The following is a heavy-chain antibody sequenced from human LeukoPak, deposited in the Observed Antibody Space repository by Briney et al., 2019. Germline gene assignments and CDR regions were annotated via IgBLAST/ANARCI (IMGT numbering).Heavy chain of an antibody. V-gene: IGHV1-8*01. D-gene: IGHD2-15*01. CDR2: MNPNSGKS. CDR3: ARESSLTDNWLDS. Sequence: ASVTVSCKASGYSFTTHDINWVRQSAGQGLEWMGWMNPNSGKSGYAQKFQGRVTMTRDTSISTVYMELSSLGSDDTAVYYCARESSLTDNWLDSWGQGTLVIVSS. CDR1: GYSFTTHD. J-gene: IGHJ5*01.